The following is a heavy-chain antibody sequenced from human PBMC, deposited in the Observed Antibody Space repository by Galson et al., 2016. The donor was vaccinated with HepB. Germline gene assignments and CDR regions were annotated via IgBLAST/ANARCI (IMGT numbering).Heavy chain of an antibody. CDR3: AREGEGYCSSNSCYNWFDS. CDR1: GDTFSTYT. J-gene: IGHJ5*01. V-gene: IGHV1-69*08. D-gene: IGHD2-2*01. Sequence: SVKVSCKASGDTFSTYTINWVRQAPGQGLEWMGRIIPIFDTTNYAQKFQDRVTITADKSTSTAYMELSSLRSEDTAGYYCAREGEGYCSSNSCYNWFDSWGQGTLVTVSS. CDR2: IIPIFDTT.